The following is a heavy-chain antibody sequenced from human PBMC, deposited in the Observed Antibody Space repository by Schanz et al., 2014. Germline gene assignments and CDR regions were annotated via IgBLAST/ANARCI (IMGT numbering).Heavy chain of an antibody. V-gene: IGHV3-23*04. D-gene: IGHD6-13*01. CDR1: GFTFDDHA. J-gene: IGHJ4*02. CDR2: LTGSGTTT. CDR3: AKDLAAVGVFDY. Sequence: EVQLVESGGGLVQPGRSLRLSCAASGFTFDDHAMHWVRQVPGKGLEWVSALTGSGTTTYYADSVKGRFTISRDNSKNTLDLQMNSLRAEDTAIYYCAKDLAAVGVFDYWGQGSLVTVSP.